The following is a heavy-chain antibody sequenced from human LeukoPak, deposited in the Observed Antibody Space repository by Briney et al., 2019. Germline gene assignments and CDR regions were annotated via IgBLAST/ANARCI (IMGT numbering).Heavy chain of an antibody. CDR2: INPNSGGT. V-gene: IGHV1-2*02. Sequence: GASVKVSCKASGYTSTGYYMHWVRQAPGQGLEWMGWINPNSGGTNYAQKFQGRVTMTRDTSISTAYMELSRLRSDDTAVYYCARATGFVVVPAASRGYSNDYWGQGTLVTVSS. CDR1: GYTSTGYY. J-gene: IGHJ4*02. D-gene: IGHD2-2*01. CDR3: ARATGFVVVPAASRGYSNDY.